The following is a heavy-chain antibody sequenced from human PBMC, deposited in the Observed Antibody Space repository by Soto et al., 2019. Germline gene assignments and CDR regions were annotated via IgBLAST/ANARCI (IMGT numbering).Heavy chain of an antibody. V-gene: IGHV4-59*01. D-gene: IGHD6-19*01. J-gene: IGHJ4*02. CDR2: VYYTGST. Sequence: PSETLSLTCSVSGGSISGSYWSWIRQSPGKGLEWLGYVYYTGSTNYSPCLRSRVSISVDTSKNEFSLRLSSVTAADTAVYFCARSVAVPGAHIDYWGQGTQVTVSS. CDR1: GGSISGSY. CDR3: ARSVAVPGAHIDY.